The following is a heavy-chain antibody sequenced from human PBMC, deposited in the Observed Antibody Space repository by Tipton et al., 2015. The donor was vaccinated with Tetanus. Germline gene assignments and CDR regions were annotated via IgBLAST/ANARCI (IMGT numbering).Heavy chain of an antibody. CDR1: GFTFSTSW. J-gene: IGHJ5*02. Sequence: SLRLSCVASGFTFSTSWMHWVRQVPGKGLEWVSRIKSDGITTSYLDSVKGRFTISRDTGKNTLYLQMNSLRDEDTAVYYCAKDPASRGWFDPWGQGTLVSVSS. V-gene: IGHV3-74*01. CDR3: AKDPASRGWFDP. CDR2: IKSDGITT.